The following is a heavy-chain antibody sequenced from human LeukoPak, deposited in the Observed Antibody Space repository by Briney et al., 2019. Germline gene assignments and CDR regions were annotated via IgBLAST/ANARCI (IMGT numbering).Heavy chain of an antibody. J-gene: IGHJ4*02. D-gene: IGHD3-9*01. Sequence: GGSLRLSCAASGFTFSSYRMSWVRQAPGKGLEWVANIKQDGSEKYYVDSVKGRFTISRDNAKNSLYLQMNSLRAEDTAVYYCASYDILTGYYNPTLFDYWGQGTLVTVSS. CDR1: GFTFSSYR. CDR3: ASYDILTGYYNPTLFDY. V-gene: IGHV3-7*01. CDR2: IKQDGSEK.